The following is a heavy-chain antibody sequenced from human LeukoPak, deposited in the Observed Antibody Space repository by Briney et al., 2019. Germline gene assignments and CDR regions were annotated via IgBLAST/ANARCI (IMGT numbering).Heavy chain of an antibody. Sequence: GESLKISCKASGYSFTSYWIGWVRQMPGKGLEWMGIIYPDDSDTRYSPSFQGQVTISADKSISTAYLLWSSLKASDTAMYYCARLVDTTMADYWGQRSLVTVSS. CDR1: GYSFTSYW. V-gene: IGHV5-51*01. CDR3: ARLVDTTMADY. D-gene: IGHD5-18*01. CDR2: IYPDDSDT. J-gene: IGHJ4*02.